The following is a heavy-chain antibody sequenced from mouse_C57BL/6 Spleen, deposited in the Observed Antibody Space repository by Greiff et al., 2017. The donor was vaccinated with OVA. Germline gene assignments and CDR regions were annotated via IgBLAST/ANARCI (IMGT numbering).Heavy chain of an antibody. CDR2: ISSGSSTI. V-gene: IGHV5-17*01. Sequence: EVQGVESGGGLVKPGGSLKLSCAASGFTFSDYGMHWVRQAPEKGLEWVAYISSGSSTIYYADTVKGRFTISRDNAKNTLFLQMTSLRSEDTAMYYCARGKPPYYYAMDYWGQGTSVTVSS. CDR3: ARGKPPYYYAMDY. J-gene: IGHJ4*01. CDR1: GFTFSDYG.